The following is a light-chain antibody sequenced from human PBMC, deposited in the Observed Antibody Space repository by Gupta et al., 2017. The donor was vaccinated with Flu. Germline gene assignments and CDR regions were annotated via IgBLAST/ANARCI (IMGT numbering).Light chain of an antibody. CDR2: KAS. V-gene: IGKV1-5*03. CDR3: QQHLNYPLT. Sequence: DLQLTQSPSTLSASVGDRVTITCRASQSINNWLAWYQQRPGKAPKLLIYKASNRESGVPSRFSGGESGTEFTLTISSLQPDDFGTYYCQQHLNYPLTFGGGTTVDIK. J-gene: IGKJ4*01. CDR1: QSINNW.